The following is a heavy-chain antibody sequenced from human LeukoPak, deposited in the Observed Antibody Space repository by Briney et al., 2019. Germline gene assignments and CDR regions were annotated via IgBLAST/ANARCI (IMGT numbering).Heavy chain of an antibody. CDR2: TYYRSKWNN. D-gene: IGHD3-22*01. Sequence: SQTLSLTCAISGDSVSSKSATWNWIRQSPLRGLEWLGRTYYRSKWNNDYAVSVKSRITINADTSKNQFSLQLNSVTPEDTDVYYCALSLNGYFRAFNSWGQGTLVTVSS. CDR3: ALSLNGYFRAFNS. CDR1: GDSVSSKSAT. V-gene: IGHV6-1*01. J-gene: IGHJ4*02.